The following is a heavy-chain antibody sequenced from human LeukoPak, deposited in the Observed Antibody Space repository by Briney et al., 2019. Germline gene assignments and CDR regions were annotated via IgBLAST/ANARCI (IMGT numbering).Heavy chain of an antibody. J-gene: IGHJ3*02. CDR2: INHSGST. D-gene: IGHD3-22*01. CDR3: ARIGDYSSGYYLSPLAFDI. CDR1: GGSFSGYY. V-gene: IGHV4-34*01. Sequence: SETLSLTCAVYGGSFSGYYWRWIRQPPGKGREWIGEINHSGSTNYHPSLKSRVTISVDTSKNQFSLTLSSVTAADTAVYYCARIGDYSSGYYLSPLAFDIWGQGTMVTVSS.